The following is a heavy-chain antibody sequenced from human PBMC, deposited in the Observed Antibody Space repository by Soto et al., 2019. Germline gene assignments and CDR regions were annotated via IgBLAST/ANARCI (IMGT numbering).Heavy chain of an antibody. CDR1: GYTFTNYD. D-gene: IGHD3-16*01. V-gene: IGHV1-8*01. CDR3: GAPTLGVLAADV. Sequence: ASVKVSCKASGYTFTNYDINWIRQATGQGPEWMGWVNPNSGNTGYAQKFQGRVIMTRSTAINTAYMELKNLQPEDTAVYYCGAPTLGVLAADVWGQGTRVTVP. J-gene: IGHJ6*02. CDR2: VNPNSGNT.